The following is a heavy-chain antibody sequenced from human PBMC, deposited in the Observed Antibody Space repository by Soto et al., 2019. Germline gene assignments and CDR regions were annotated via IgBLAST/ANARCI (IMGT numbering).Heavy chain of an antibody. D-gene: IGHD6-13*01. V-gene: IGHV4-39*01. CDR2: IYYSGST. CDR1: GGSISSSTYY. CDR3: ARLYNSNWYFDY. J-gene: IGHJ4*02. Sequence: QLQLQESGPGLVKPSETLSLTCTVSGGSISSSTYYWGWIRQPPGKGLEWIGSIYYSGSTYYNVSLKSRVTISVDTSKNQFSLKLSSVTAADTAVYSCARLYNSNWYFDYWGQGTLVTVSS.